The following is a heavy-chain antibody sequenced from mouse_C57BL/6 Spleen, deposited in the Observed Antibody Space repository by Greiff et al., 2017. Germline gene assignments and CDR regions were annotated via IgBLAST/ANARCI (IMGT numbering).Heavy chain of an antibody. CDR1: GYTFTDYY. J-gene: IGHJ3*01. CDR2: IYPGSGNT. D-gene: IGHD4-1*01. V-gene: IGHV1-76*01. CDR3: ARWDSFAY. Sequence: QVQLQQSGAELVRPGASVKLSCKASGYTFTDYYINWVKQRPGQGLEWIAKIYPGSGNTYYNEKFKGKATLTAEKSSSTAYMQLSSLASADSDVYFCARWDSFAYWGQGTLVTVSA.